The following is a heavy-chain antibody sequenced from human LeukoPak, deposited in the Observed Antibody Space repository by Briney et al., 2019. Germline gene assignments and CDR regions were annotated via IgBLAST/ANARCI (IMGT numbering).Heavy chain of an antibody. V-gene: IGHV3-13*01. J-gene: IGHJ3*02. D-gene: IGHD3-22*01. Sequence: GGSLRLACVASGFTFSNYDMHWVRQGTGKGLEWVSGIGTGGDTPSPDSVKGRLTISRANAKNSLYLKTNSLRAGDTALYDCARAARFYGSSGAHAFDIWGQGTMVTVS. CDR1: GFTFSNYD. CDR3: ARAARFYGSSGAHAFDI. CDR2: IGTGGDT.